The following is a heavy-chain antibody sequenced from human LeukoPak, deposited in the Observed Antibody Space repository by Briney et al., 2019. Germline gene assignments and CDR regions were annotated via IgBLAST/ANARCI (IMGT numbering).Heavy chain of an antibody. V-gene: IGHV4-59*08. Sequence: SQTLSLTCTVSGASLCSFYWSWVPHPPGKGLEWIGYVYYSGSTNYNPSLTSRVTMSVDTSNSQFSLKLNSVTAADTAVYYCVRRDSSTYWYFDLWGRGTLVTVSS. J-gene: IGHJ2*01. CDR1: GASLCSFY. D-gene: IGHD6-13*01. CDR2: VYYSGST. CDR3: VRRDSSTYWYFDL.